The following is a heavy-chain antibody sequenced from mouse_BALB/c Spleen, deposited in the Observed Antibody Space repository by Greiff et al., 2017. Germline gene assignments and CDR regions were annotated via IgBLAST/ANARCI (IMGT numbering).Heavy chain of an antibody. D-gene: IGHD2-4*01. CDR1: GFAFSSYD. Sequence: EVHLVESGGGLVKPGGSLKLSCAASGFAFSSYDMSWVRQTPEKRLEWVAYISSGGGSTYYPDTVKGRFTISRDNAKNTLYLQMSSLKSEDTAMYYCARHVDYDGGYAMDDWGQGTSVTVSS. CDR2: ISSGGGST. J-gene: IGHJ4*01. CDR3: ARHVDYDGGYAMDD. V-gene: IGHV5-12-1*01.